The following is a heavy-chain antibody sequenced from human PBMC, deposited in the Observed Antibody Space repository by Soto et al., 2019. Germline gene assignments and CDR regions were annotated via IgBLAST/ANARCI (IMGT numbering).Heavy chain of an antibody. V-gene: IGHV1-69*12. CDR2: IIPIFGTA. J-gene: IGHJ6*04. Sequence: QVQLVQSGAEVKKPGSSVKVSCKASGGTFSSYAISWVRQAPGQGLEWMGGIIPIFGTANYAQKFQGRVTITADESTSTADMERISRRSEDTAVYYCARMPLLEWELLSGMDVWGEGTTVTVSS. CDR3: ARMPLLEWELLSGMDV. D-gene: IGHD1-26*01. CDR1: GGTFSSYA.